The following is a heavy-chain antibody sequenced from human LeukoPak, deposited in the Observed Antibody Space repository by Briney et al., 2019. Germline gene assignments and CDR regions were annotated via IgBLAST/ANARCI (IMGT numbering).Heavy chain of an antibody. D-gene: IGHD3-10*01. CDR2: IKQEGTEK. CDR3: VRDGGGPLD. V-gene: IGHV3-7*01. Sequence: GGTLRLSCAASGFTLRNSCMSWVRDAPGKGLEWVANIKQEGTEKNYADSSKGGFPNHRDDPRNCLHLQMNSLRAEDTAVYYCVRDGGGPLDWGEGTLVSVSS. J-gene: IGHJ4*02. CDR1: GFTLRNSC.